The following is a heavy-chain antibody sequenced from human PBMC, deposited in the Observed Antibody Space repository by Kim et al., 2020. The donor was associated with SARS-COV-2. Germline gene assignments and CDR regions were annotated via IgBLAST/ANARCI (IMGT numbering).Heavy chain of an antibody. Sequence: GGSLRLSCAASGFTFSSYGMHWVRQAPGKGLEWVAVISYDGSNKYYADSVKGRFTISRDNSKNTLYLQMNSLRAEDTAVYYCAKDPYGDYLLHIYYYYYYMDVWGKGTTVTVSS. J-gene: IGHJ6*03. CDR1: GFTFSSYG. V-gene: IGHV3-30*18. CDR3: AKDPYGDYLLHIYYYYYYMDV. D-gene: IGHD4-17*01. CDR2: ISYDGSNK.